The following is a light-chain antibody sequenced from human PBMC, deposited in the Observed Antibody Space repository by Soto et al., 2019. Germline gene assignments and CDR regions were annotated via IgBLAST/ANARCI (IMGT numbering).Light chain of an antibody. CDR3: QQYGGSPRT. J-gene: IGKJ1*01. CDR2: GAS. Sequence: EIVLTQSPDTLSLSPGERATLSCRASQSVTSNYLAWYQQKPGQAPRLLIYGASSRATGIPDRFSGSGSGTDLTLTISRLETEDFAVYYCQQYGGSPRTFGQGTKVEIK. V-gene: IGKV3-20*01. CDR1: QSVTSNY.